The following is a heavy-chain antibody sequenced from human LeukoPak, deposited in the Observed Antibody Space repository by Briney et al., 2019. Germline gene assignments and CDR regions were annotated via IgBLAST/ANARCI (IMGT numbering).Heavy chain of an antibody. V-gene: IGHV1-69*05. CDR1: GGTFSSYA. Sequence: ASVKVPCKASGGTFSSYAISWVRQAPGQGLEWMGGIIPIFGTANYAQKFQGRVTITTDESTSTAYMELSSLRSEDSAVYYCASGMATTNDAFDIWGQGTMVTVSS. CDR2: IIPIFGTA. D-gene: IGHD5-24*01. CDR3: ASGMATTNDAFDI. J-gene: IGHJ3*02.